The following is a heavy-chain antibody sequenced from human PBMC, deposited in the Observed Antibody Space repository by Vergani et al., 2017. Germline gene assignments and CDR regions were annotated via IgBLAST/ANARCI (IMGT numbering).Heavy chain of an antibody. CDR2: IYYSGST. D-gene: IGHD2-2*01. J-gene: IGHJ4*02. CDR1: GGSISSYY. CDR3: ARRYCSSTSCFSYFDY. Sequence: QVQLQESGPGLVKPSETLSLTCTVSGGSISSYYWSWIRQPPGKGLEWIGYIYYSGSTNYNPSLKSRVTISVDTSKNQFYLKLSSVTAADTAVYYCARRYCSSTSCFSYFDYWGQGTLVTVSS. V-gene: IGHV4-59*01.